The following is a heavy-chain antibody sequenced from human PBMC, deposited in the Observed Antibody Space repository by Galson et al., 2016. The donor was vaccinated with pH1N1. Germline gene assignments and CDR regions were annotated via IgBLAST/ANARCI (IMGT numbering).Heavy chain of an antibody. V-gene: IGHV6-1*01. Sequence: CAISGDSVSSNSVAWNWIRQSPSRGLEWLGRTYYRSEWYHDYAVSVRSRITINPDTSKNHFSLRLTSVTPEDTAVYYCARAPVAAAGDWFDPWGQGIQVTVSS. CDR2: TYYRSEWYH. J-gene: IGHJ5*02. CDR1: GDSVSSNSVA. D-gene: IGHD6-13*01. CDR3: ARAPVAAAGDWFDP.